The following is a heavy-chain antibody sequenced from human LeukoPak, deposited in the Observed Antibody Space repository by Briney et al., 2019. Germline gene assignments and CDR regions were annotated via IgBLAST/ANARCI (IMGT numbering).Heavy chain of an antibody. D-gene: IGHD5-18*01. V-gene: IGHV4-59*08. CDR1: GGSISTYY. CDR2: IYYSGST. CDR3: ARFGYSYGSVFDY. J-gene: IGHJ4*02. Sequence: PSETLSLTCTVSGGSISTYYWSWIRQPPGKGLEWIGHIYYSGSTNYNPSLKSRVTISVDTSKNQFSLKVTSVTAADTAVYYCARFGYSYGSVFDYWGQRTLVTVSS.